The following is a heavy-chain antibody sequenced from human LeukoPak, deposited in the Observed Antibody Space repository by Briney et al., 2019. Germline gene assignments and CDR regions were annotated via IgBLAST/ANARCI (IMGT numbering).Heavy chain of an antibody. J-gene: IGHJ4*02. Sequence: GGSLRLSCAASVFIFRSFNMHWVPRAMGEGLEWVSSISSTRSLIWCADPLKGGLTLPRDNDKHSLYAKKDSLRAEDTAIYYCARYNSGWNDYWGQGTLVTVSS. V-gene: IGHV3-21*01. CDR1: VFIFRSFN. CDR2: ISSTRSLI. CDR3: ARYNSGWNDY. D-gene: IGHD6-19*01.